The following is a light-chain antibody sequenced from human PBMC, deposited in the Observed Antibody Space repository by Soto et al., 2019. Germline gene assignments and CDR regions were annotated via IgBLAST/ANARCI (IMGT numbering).Light chain of an antibody. Sequence: QSVLTQPPSASGTPGQRVTISCSGSSSNIGSNYVYWYQQLPGTVPQLLIYRNNERPSGLPDRFSGSKSGTSASLAISGLRSEDEADYYCAAWDDSLSGVVFGGGTKLTVL. CDR3: AAWDDSLSGVV. V-gene: IGLV1-47*01. J-gene: IGLJ2*01. CDR2: RNN. CDR1: SSNIGSNY.